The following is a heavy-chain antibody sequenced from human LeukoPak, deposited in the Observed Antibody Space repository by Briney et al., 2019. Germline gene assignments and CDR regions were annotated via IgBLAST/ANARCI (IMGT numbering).Heavy chain of an antibody. J-gene: IGHJ4*02. Sequence: SETLSLTCTVSGGSISSYYWSWIRQPPGKGLEWIGYIYYSGSTNYNPSLKSRVTISVDTSKNQFSLKLSSVTAADTAVYYCAGQGNRGPKSAIDYWGQGTLVTVSS. CDR2: IYYSGST. V-gene: IGHV4-59*08. CDR1: GGSISSYY. CDR3: AGQGNRGPKSAIDY. D-gene: IGHD1-14*01.